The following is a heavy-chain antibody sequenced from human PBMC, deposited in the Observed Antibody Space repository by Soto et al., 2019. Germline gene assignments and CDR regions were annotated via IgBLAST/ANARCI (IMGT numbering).Heavy chain of an antibody. Sequence: KVSCKASGGTFSSYAISWVRQAPGQGLEWMGGIIPIFGTANYAQKFQGRVTITADESTSTAYMELSSLRSEDTAVYYCARGGIVVVTAMGDAFDIWGQGTMVTVSS. J-gene: IGHJ3*02. CDR1: GGTFSSYA. D-gene: IGHD2-21*02. V-gene: IGHV1-69*01. CDR3: ARGGIVVVTAMGDAFDI. CDR2: IIPIFGTA.